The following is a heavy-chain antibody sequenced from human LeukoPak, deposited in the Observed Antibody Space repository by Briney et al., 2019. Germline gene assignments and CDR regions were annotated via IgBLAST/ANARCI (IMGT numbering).Heavy chain of an antibody. V-gene: IGHV4-39*01. J-gene: IGHJ5*02. CDR3: ARIYCSSTTCYFPSWFDP. D-gene: IGHD2-2*01. CDR2: IYYSGST. CDR1: GGSISSGSYF. Sequence: SETLSLACNVSGGSISSGSYFWGWVRQPPGKGLEWIGRIYYSGSTYYNPSLKSRVTISVDTSKTQFSLKLTSVTAADTAVYYCARIYCSSTTCYFPSWFDPWGQGTLVTVSS.